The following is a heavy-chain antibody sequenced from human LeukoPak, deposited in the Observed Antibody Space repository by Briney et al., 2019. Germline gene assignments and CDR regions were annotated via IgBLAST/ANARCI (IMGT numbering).Heavy chain of an antibody. D-gene: IGHD4-17*01. J-gene: IGHJ3*02. Sequence: SVKVSCKASGGTFSSYAISWVRQAPGQGLEWMGGIIPIFGTANYAQKFQGRVTITADESTSTAYMELSSLRSEDTAVYYCASGDGGAPVTTRSVAFDIWGQGTMVTVSS. CDR2: IIPIFGTA. CDR1: GGTFSSYA. CDR3: ASGDGGAPVTTRSVAFDI. V-gene: IGHV1-69*01.